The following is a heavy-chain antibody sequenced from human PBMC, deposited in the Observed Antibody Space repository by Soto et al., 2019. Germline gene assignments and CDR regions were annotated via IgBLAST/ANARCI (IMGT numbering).Heavy chain of an antibody. D-gene: IGHD6-13*01. Sequence: EVQLVESGGGLVQPGGSPRLSCAASGFTFTSYWIHWVRQAPGKGLVWVSRIDRDGTTLNYADSVKGRFTISRDNAKNTVFLQMNSLRAEDTAVYYCARCYGSGTCFDYWGQGILVTVSS. V-gene: IGHV3-74*01. J-gene: IGHJ4*02. CDR2: IDRDGTTL. CDR3: ARCYGSGTCFDY. CDR1: GFTFTSYW.